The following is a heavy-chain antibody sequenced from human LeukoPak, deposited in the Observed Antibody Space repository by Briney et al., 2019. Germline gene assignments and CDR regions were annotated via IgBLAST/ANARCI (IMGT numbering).Heavy chain of an antibody. D-gene: IGHD3-10*01. CDR1: GGSISSGTYY. CDR3: ARHYITLLIDY. CDR2: IYYSGST. J-gene: IGHJ4*02. V-gene: IGHV4-39*01. Sequence: PSETLSLTCTVSGGSISSGTYYWGWIRQPPGKGLEWIGSIYYSGSTYYNPSLKSRVTISVDTSKNQFSLKLSSVTAADTAVYYCARHYITLLIDYWGQGTLVTVSS.